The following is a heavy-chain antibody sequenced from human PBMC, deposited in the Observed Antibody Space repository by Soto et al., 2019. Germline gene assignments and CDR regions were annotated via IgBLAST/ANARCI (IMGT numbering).Heavy chain of an antibody. Sequence: GSLRLSCAASGFTFSSYGMHWVRQAPGKGLEWVAVISYDGSNKYYADSVKGRFTISRDNSKNTLYLQMNSLRAEDTAVYYCAQSDYYYYGMDVWGQGTTVTVSS. CDR1: GFTFSSYG. CDR2: ISYDGSNK. CDR3: AQSDYYYYGMDV. J-gene: IGHJ6*02. V-gene: IGHV3-30*18.